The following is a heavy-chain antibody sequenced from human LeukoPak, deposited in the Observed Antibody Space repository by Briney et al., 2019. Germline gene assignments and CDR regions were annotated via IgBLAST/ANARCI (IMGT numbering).Heavy chain of an antibody. J-gene: IGHJ4*02. CDR2: INHSGST. V-gene: IGHV4-34*01. CDR3: ARGKRTRYYYDSSGYPDY. D-gene: IGHD3-22*01. Sequence: PSETLSLTCAVYGVSFSGYYWSWIRQPPGKGLEWIGEINHSGSTNYNPSLKSRVTISVDTSKNQFSLKLSSVTAADTAVYYCARGKRTRYYYDSSGYPDYWGQGTLVTVSS. CDR1: GVSFSGYY.